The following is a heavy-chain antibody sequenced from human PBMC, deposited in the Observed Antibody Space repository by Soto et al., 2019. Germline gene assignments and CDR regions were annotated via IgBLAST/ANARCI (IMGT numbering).Heavy chain of an antibody. V-gene: IGHV3-53*01. CDR1: GFTVSSNY. D-gene: IGHD1-7*01. CDR2: IYSGGST. J-gene: IGHJ5*02. CDR3: ARAITGTTVSWFDP. Sequence: GGSLRLSCAASGFTVSSNYMSWVRQAPGKGLEWVSVIYSGGSTYYADSVKGRFTISRDNSKNTLYLQMNSLRAEDTAVYYCARAITGTTVSWFDPWGQGTLVTVSS.